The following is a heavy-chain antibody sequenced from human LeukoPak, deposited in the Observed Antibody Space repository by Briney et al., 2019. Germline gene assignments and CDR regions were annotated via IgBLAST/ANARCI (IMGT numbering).Heavy chain of an antibody. J-gene: IGHJ4*02. CDR2: IYSGGST. Sequence: GGSLRLSCAASGFTVSSNYMSWVRQAPGKGLEWVSVIYSGGSTYYADSVKGRFTISRDNSKNTLYLQMNSLRAGDTAVYYCARATGYNPFDYWGQGTLVTVSS. D-gene: IGHD5-24*01. CDR1: GFTVSSNY. V-gene: IGHV3-53*01. CDR3: ARATGYNPFDY.